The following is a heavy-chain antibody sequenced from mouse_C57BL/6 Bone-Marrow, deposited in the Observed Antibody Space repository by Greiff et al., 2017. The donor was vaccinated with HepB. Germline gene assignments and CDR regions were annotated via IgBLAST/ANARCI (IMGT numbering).Heavy chain of an antibody. V-gene: IGHV5-9-1*02. CDR3: TNHYGTGYFDV. Sequence: DVMLVESGEGLVKPGGSLKLSCAASGFTFSSYAMSWVRQTPEKRLEWVAYISSGGDYIYYADTVKGRFTISRDNARNTLYLQMSSLKSEDTAMYYCTNHYGTGYFDVWGTGTTVTVSS. CDR1: GFTFSSYA. J-gene: IGHJ1*03. D-gene: IGHD1-1*01. CDR2: ISSGGDYI.